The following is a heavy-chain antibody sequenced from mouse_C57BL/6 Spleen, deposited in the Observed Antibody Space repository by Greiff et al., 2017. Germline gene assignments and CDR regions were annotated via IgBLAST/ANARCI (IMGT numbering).Heavy chain of an antibody. D-gene: IGHD1-1*02. CDR2: ISSGGDYI. J-gene: IGHJ2*01. Sequence: VQLKESGEGLVKPGGSLKLSCAASGFTFSSYAMSWVRQTPEKRLEWVAYISSGGDYIYYADTVKGRFTISRDNARNTLYLQMSSLKSEDTAMYYCTRDEGWDYFDYWGQGTTLTVSS. CDR3: TRDEGWDYFDY. V-gene: IGHV5-9-1*02. CDR1: GFTFSSYA.